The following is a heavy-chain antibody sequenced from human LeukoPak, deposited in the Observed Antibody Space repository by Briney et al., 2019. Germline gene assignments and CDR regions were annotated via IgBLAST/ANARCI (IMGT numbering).Heavy chain of an antibody. Sequence: PGGSLRLSCTASGFTFINYAMTWVRQAPEKGPEWVSGITRGGTTYYADSVRGRFTISRDNSENTVYLQMNSLRAEDTGVYYCARDSAVGSHYDKTFDPWGQGALVTVSS. J-gene: IGHJ5*02. CDR2: ITRGGTT. CDR1: GFTFINYA. V-gene: IGHV3-23*01. CDR3: ARDSAVGSHYDKTFDP. D-gene: IGHD3-9*01.